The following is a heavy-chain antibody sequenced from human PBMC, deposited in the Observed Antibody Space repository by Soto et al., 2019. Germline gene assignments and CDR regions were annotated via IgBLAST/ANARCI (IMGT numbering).Heavy chain of an antibody. CDR2: ISTNGGST. J-gene: IGHJ4*02. V-gene: IGHV3-64D*06. Sequence: PGGSLRLSCTASGFNVGVNYMSWVRQAPGKGLEYVSSISTNGGSTHYADSVKGRFTISRDNSKNTQYLQMSSLRADDTAVYYCVKGEYYYDSSGYYPFDYWGQGTLVTVSS. CDR1: GFNVGVNY. CDR3: VKGEYYYDSSGYYPFDY. D-gene: IGHD3-22*01.